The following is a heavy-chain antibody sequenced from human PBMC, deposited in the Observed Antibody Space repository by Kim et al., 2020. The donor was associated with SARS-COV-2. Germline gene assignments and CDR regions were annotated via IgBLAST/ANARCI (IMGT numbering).Heavy chain of an antibody. V-gene: IGHV4-59*01. D-gene: IGHD2-2*01. CDR1: GGSISSYS. CDR2: TYYSGST. CDR3: ARDRIGYCSSISCSLHFDY. Sequence: SETLSLTCTVSGGSISSYSWSWIRQPPGKGLEWIGYTYYSGSTNYNPSLKSRVTISVDTSKNQFSLKLSSVTAADTAMYYCARDRIGYCSSISCSLHFDYWGQGTLVTLSP. J-gene: IGHJ4*02.